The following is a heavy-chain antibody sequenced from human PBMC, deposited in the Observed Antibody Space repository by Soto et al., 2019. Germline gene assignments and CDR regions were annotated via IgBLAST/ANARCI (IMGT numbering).Heavy chain of an antibody. V-gene: IGHV1-2*04. CDR2: INPNSGGT. CDR3: ARGALWGDPEYYYYYMDV. Sequence: ASVKVSCKASGYTFTGYYMHWVRQAPGQGLEWMGWINPNSGGTNYAQKFQGWVTMTRGTSISTAYMELSRLRSDDTAVYYCARGALWGDPEYYYYYMDVWGKGTTVTVSS. CDR1: GYTFTGYY. J-gene: IGHJ6*03. D-gene: IGHD2-21*02.